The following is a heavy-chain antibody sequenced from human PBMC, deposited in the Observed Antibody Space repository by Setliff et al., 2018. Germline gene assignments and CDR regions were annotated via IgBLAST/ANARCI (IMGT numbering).Heavy chain of an antibody. J-gene: IGHJ6*03. Sequence: SCKVSGYTLTELSIHWVRQAPGKGLEWVALISNDDTKKYFADSVKGRFTISRDSSRNTLYLQMSSLRPEDTALYYCARSTETFSGEDFYFFYYMDVWGKGTTVTVSS. CDR1: GYTLTELS. CDR2: ISNDDTKK. CDR3: ARSTETFSGEDFYFFYYMDV. D-gene: IGHD4-4*01. V-gene: IGHV3-30*04.